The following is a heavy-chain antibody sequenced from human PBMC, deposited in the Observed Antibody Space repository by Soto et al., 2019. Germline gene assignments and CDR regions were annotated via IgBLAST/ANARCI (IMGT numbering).Heavy chain of an antibody. V-gene: IGHV1-69*13. J-gene: IGHJ4*02. CDR2: IIPIFGTA. CDR3: ARDLGRNGILDY. D-gene: IGHD1-26*01. CDR1: GGTFSSYA. Sequence: SVKVSCKASGGTFSSYAISWVRQAPGQGLEWMGGIIPIFGTANYAQKFQGRVTITADESTSTAYMELSSLRSEDTAVYYCARDLGRNGILDYWGQGTLVTVSS.